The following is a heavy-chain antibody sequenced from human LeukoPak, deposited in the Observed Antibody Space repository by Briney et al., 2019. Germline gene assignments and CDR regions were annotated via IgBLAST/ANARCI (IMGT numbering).Heavy chain of an antibody. CDR1: GFSFSMYS. CDR2: ISGNGAVT. J-gene: IGHJ6*04. V-gene: IGHV3-21*01. Sequence: PGGSLRLSCAASGFSFSMYSMSWIRQAPGKGLEWVSVISGNGAVTFYADSVQGRFSISRDDAKNSLYLQMNSLRAEDTARYYCARDNGDVVAPLLDVWGKGTTVTISS. CDR3: ARDNGDVVAPLLDV. D-gene: IGHD2-21*01.